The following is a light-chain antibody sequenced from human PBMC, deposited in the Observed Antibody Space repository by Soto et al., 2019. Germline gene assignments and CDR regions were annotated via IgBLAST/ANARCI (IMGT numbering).Light chain of an antibody. CDR3: QSYDRSLSGSV. J-gene: IGLJ1*01. Sequence: QSVLTQPPSVSGAPGQGVTISCTGSSSNIGAGYDVHWYQQLPGAAPKLLIFGNDNRSSGVPDRFSGSRSGTSASLAITGLQAEDEADYYCQSYDRSLSGSVFGAGTKVTVL. V-gene: IGLV1-40*01. CDR1: SSNIGAGYD. CDR2: GND.